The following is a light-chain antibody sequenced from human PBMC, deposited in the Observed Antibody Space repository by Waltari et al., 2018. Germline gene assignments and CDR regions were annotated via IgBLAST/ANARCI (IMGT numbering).Light chain of an antibody. V-gene: IGLV2-8*01. CDR3: SSYAGNNNCV. Sequence: QSALTQPPSASGSPGQSVTIPCPGTSSDVGAYNYVSWYQQYPGKAPTLMIYEVTKRPSGVPDRFSASKSGNTASLTVSGLQAEDEADYYCSSYAGNNNCVVGTGTKVTVL. CDR2: EVT. J-gene: IGLJ1*01. CDR1: SSDVGAYNY.